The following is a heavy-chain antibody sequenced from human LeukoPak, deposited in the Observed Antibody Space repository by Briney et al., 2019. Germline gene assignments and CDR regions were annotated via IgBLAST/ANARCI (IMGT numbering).Heavy chain of an antibody. V-gene: IGHV1-2*02. J-gene: IGHJ5*02. D-gene: IGHD1-7*01. CDR1: GYTFTGYY. CDR2: INPNNGGT. Sequence: GASVRVSCKASGYTFTGYYTHWVRQAPGQGLEWMGWINPNNGGTNYAQKFQGRVTMTRDTSISTAYMELSRLRSDDTAVYYCASPLWELPPGGFDPWGQGTLVTVSS. CDR3: ASPLWELPPGGFDP.